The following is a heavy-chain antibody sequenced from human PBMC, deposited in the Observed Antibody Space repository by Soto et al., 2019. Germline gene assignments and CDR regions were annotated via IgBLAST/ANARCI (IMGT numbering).Heavy chain of an antibody. Sequence: GGSLRLSCAASGFTFSSYGMHWVRQAPGKGLEWVAVIWYDGSNKYYADSVKGRFTISRDNSKNTLYLQMNSLRAEDTAVYYCARPYGSGSYYYNWFDPWGQGTLVSVSS. J-gene: IGHJ5*02. CDR2: IWYDGSNK. CDR3: ARPYGSGSYYYNWFDP. CDR1: GFTFSSYG. V-gene: IGHV3-33*01. D-gene: IGHD3-10*01.